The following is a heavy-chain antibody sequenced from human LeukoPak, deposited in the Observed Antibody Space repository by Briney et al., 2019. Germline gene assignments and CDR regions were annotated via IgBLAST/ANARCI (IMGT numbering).Heavy chain of an antibody. V-gene: IGHV4-59*12. Sequence: SETLSLTCTVSGGSISSYYWSWIRQPPGKGLEWIGYIYYSGSTNYNPSLKSRVTMSVDTSKNQFSLKLSSVTAADTAVYYCAREPAGYISSWHAFDIWGQGTMVAVSS. D-gene: IGHD6-13*01. CDR2: IYYSGST. CDR3: AREPAGYISSWHAFDI. J-gene: IGHJ3*02. CDR1: GGSISSYY.